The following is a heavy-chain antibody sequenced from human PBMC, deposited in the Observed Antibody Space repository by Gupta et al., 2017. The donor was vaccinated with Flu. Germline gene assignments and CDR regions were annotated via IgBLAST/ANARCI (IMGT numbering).Heavy chain of an antibody. J-gene: IGHJ4*02. D-gene: IGHD6-6*01. CDR2: SSGSGERT. V-gene: IGHV3-23*01. CDR3: KKIAARVCRMCDS. CDR1: FNGNA. Sequence: FNGNARGWGRQAPGKGREWVSSSSGSGERTYDADAVKGRLTISRDNSKNKLALQMKRRRAEETAVYYCKKIAARVCRMCDSWGQVTLVAVS.